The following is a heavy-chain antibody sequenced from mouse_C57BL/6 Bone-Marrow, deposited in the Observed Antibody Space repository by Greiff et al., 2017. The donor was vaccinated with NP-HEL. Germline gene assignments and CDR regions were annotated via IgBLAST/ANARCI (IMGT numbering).Heavy chain of an antibody. J-gene: IGHJ2*01. V-gene: IGHV1-81*01. CDR2: IYPRSGNP. Sequence: QVQLQQSGAELARPGASVKLSCKASGYTFTSYGISWVKQRTGQGLEWIGEIYPRSGNPYYNEKFKGKATLTADKSSSTAYMELRSLTSEDSAVYFCARGGIYYGNYGYFDYWGQGTTLTVSS. CDR3: ARGGIYYGNYGYFDY. CDR1: GYTFTSYG. D-gene: IGHD2-1*01.